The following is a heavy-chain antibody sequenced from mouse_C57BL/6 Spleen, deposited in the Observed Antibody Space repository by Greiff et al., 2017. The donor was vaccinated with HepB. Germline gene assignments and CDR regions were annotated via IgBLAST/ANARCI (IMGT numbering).Heavy chain of an antibody. CDR1: GYTFTSYW. D-gene: IGHD2-3*01. V-gene: IGHV1-69*01. CDR3: ARSGYDGYYVYAMDY. CDR2: IDPSDSYT. Sequence: QVQLQQPGAELVMPGASVKLSCKASGYTFTSYWMQWVKQRPGQGLEWIGEIDPSDSYTNYNQKFKGKSTLTVDKSSSTAYMQLSSLTSEDSAVYYCARSGYDGYYVYAMDYWGQGTSVTVSS. J-gene: IGHJ4*01.